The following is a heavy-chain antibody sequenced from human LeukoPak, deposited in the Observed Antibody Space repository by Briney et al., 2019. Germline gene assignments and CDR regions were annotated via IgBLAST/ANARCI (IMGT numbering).Heavy chain of an antibody. D-gene: IGHD3-10*01. CDR3: SRERITMVRGEINYCYGMDV. J-gene: IGHJ6*02. CDR2: ISRSSSYI. V-gene: IGHV3-21*01. CDR1: GFTFNSYS. Sequence: GGSLTLSCPASGFTFNSYSMHWVRQAPGKGLEWVSSISRSSSYIYYADSVQGRFTISRDNAKNSLYLQINSLRADDTAVYYFSRERITMVRGEINYCYGMDVWGQGTTVSV.